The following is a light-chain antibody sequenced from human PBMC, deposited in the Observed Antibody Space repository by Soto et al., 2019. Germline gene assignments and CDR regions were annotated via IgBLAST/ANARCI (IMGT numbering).Light chain of an antibody. Sequence: SSELTQPPSLSVAPGKTTRRTCGGNNIGSKSVHWYQQKPGQAPVLVIYYDSDRPSGITERFSGSNSWNRVTLTISRVEAGDEADCYCLVGDSSSDHYVVGTGTKLTVL. J-gene: IGLJ1*01. CDR1: NIGSKS. CDR2: YDS. CDR3: LVGDSSSDHYV. V-gene: IGLV3-21*04.